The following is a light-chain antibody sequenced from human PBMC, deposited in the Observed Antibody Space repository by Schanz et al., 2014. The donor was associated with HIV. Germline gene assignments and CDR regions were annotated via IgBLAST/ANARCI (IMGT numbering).Light chain of an antibody. V-gene: IGKV3-15*01. Sequence: EIVMTQSPGTLSVSPGERATLSCRASQTVSKNLAWYQQKPGQAPRLLIYGASTRVTGIPARFSGSGSGTEFTLTISSLQSEDFAVYFCQQYATSPLTFGQGTRVDVK. CDR2: GAS. J-gene: IGKJ1*01. CDR3: QQYATSPLT. CDR1: QTVSKN.